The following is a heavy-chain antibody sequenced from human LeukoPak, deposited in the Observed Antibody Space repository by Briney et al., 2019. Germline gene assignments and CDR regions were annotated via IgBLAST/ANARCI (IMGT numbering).Heavy chain of an antibody. V-gene: IGHV3-23*01. CDR2: ISGSGGST. CDR3: AKDFHGSGSDY. J-gene: IGHJ4*02. D-gene: IGHD3-10*01. Sequence: GGSLRLSCAASGFTFSSYAMSWVRQAPGEGMEWVSAISGSGGSTYYADSVKGRFTTSRDNSKNTLYLQMNSLRAEDTAVYYCAKDFHGSGSDYWGQGTLVTVSS. CDR1: GFTFSSYA.